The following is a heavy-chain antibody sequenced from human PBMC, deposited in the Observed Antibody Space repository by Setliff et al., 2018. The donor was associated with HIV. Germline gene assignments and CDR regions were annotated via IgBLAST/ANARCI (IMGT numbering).Heavy chain of an antibody. CDR3: ARVNRRVEMATTGHFDY. CDR1: GGTFSSYA. V-gene: IGHV1-69*10. CDR2: IIPILGIA. D-gene: IGHD5-12*01. Sequence: GASVKVSCKASGGTFSSYAISWVRQAPGQGLEWMGGIIPILGIANYAQKFQGRVTITADKSTSTAYMELSSQRSEDTAVYYCARVNRRVEMATTGHFDYWGQGTLVTVSS. J-gene: IGHJ4*02.